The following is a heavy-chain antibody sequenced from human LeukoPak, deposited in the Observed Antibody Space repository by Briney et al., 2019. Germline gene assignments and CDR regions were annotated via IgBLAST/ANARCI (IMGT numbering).Heavy chain of an antibody. J-gene: IGHJ5*02. CDR1: GGTFSSYA. CDR2: IIPILGIA. D-gene: IGHD1-26*01. V-gene: IGHV1-69*04. Sequence: EASVKVSCKASGGTFSSYAISWVRQAPGQGLEWMGRIIPILGIANYAQKFQGRVTITRDTSASTAYMELSSLRSEDTAVYYCARKPMWEWGFDPWGQGTLVTVSS. CDR3: ARKPMWEWGFDP.